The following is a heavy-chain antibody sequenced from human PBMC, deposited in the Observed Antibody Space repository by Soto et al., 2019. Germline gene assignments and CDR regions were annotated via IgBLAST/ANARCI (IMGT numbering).Heavy chain of an antibody. V-gene: IGHV3-33*01. CDR1: GFTFSSYG. Sequence: QVQLVESGGGVVQPGRSLRLSCAASGFTFSSYGMHWVRQAPGKGLEWVAVIWYDGSNKYYADSVKGRFTISRDNSKNMLYLQMNSLRAEDTAVYYCARTGGSSWYPDYYYGMDVWGQGTTVTVSS. CDR2: IWYDGSNK. J-gene: IGHJ6*02. CDR3: ARTGGSSWYPDYYYGMDV. D-gene: IGHD6-13*01.